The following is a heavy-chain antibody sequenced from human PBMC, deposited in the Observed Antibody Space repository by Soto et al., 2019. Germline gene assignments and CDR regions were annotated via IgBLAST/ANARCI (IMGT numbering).Heavy chain of an antibody. CDR3: SRVARGTATTVVDAFDI. J-gene: IGHJ3*02. CDR1: GGSVSGANYY. CDR2: MSHSAGT. Sequence: QVQLQQWGAGLLKPSETLSLTCAVYGGSVSGANYYWSWIRQPPGKGLEWIGEMSHSAGTHFKPSPNTRDAILSDTSTNHYTLMMSYMTAAETAVNYGSRVARGTATTVVDAFDIWGPGTMVTVSS. V-gene: IGHV4-34*01. D-gene: IGHD1-1*01.